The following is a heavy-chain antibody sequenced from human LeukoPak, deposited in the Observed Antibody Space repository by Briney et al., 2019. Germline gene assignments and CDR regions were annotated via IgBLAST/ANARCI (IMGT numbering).Heavy chain of an antibody. V-gene: IGHV3-30*02. Sequence: SGGSLRLSCAASGFTFSSYWMHWVRQAPGKGLEWVAFIRYDGSNKYYADSVKGRFTISRDNSKNTLYLQMNSLRAEDTAVYYCAKAPSIGDNWFDPWGQGTLVTVSS. CDR3: AKAPSIGDNWFDP. CDR1: GFTFSSYW. J-gene: IGHJ5*02. CDR2: IRYDGSNK. D-gene: IGHD2-21*01.